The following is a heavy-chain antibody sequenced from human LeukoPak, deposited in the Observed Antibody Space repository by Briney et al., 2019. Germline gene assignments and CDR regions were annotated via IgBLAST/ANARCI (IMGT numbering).Heavy chain of an antibody. CDR3: ARGGWFGELLFDY. V-gene: IGHV3-20*04. CDR2: INCNGGST. J-gene: IGHJ4*02. CDR1: GFTFDDYG. D-gene: IGHD3-10*01. Sequence: GGSLRLSCAASGFTFDDYGMSWVRQAPGKGLEWVSGINCNGGSTGYADSVKGRFTISRGNATNSLYLQMNSLRAEDTALYYCARGGWFGELLFDYWGQGTLVTVSS.